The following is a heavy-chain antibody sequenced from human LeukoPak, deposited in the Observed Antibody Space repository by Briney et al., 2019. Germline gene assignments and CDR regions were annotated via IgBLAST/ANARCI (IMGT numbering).Heavy chain of an antibody. J-gene: IGHJ4*02. CDR2: ISSSSSYI. D-gene: IGHD1-26*01. V-gene: IGHV3-21*01. CDR1: EFTFSSYW. CDR3: ARDRWELSSIDY. Sequence: PVGSLRLSCAASEFTFSSYWMNWVRQAPGKGLEWVSSISSSSSYIYYADSVKGRFTISRDNAKNSLYLQMNSLRAEDTAVYYCARDRWELSSIDYWGQGTPVTVSS.